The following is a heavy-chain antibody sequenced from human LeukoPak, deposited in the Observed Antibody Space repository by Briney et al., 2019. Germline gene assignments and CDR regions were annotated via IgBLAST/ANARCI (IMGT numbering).Heavy chain of an antibody. CDR1: GGSISSYY. CDR2: IYYSGST. CDR3: ARGPVVVGRKNWSDP. D-gene: IGHD2-15*01. V-gene: IGHV4-59*01. Sequence: SETLSLTCTVSGGSISSYYWSWIRQPPGKGLEWIGYIYYSGSTNYNPSLKSRVTISVDTSKNQFSLKLSSVTAADTAVYYCARGPVVVGRKNWSDPWGQGTLVTVSS. J-gene: IGHJ5*02.